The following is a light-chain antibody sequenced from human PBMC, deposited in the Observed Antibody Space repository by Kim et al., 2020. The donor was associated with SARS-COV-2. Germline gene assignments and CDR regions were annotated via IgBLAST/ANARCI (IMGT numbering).Light chain of an antibody. CDR3: QQYYSTPYT. CDR1: QSLLYSGNNKNN. Sequence: DIVMTQSPDSLAVSLGERATINCKSSQSLLYSGNNKNNLAWYQQKPGQPPKLLIYWASTRESGVPDRFSGSGSGTDFTLTITGLRAEDVAVYYCQQYYSTPYTFGQGTKLEI. CDR2: WAS. J-gene: IGKJ2*01. V-gene: IGKV4-1*01.